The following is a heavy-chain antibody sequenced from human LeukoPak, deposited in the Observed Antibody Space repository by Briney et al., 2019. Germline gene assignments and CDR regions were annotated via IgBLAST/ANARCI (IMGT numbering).Heavy chain of an antibody. D-gene: IGHD1-7*01. CDR2: INPSGGST. Sequence: ASVKVSCKASGYTFTSYYIHWVRQAPGQGLERMGIINPSGGSTNYAQKFQGRVTMTTDTSTGTAYMELRSLRSDDTAMYYCARANNWNYALGYWGQGTLVTVSS. J-gene: IGHJ4*02. CDR3: ARANNWNYALGY. V-gene: IGHV1-46*01. CDR1: GYTFTSYY.